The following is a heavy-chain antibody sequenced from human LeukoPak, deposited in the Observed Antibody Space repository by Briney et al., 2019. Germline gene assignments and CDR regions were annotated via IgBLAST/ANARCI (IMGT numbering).Heavy chain of an antibody. Sequence: PSETLSLTCTVSGDSISSYYWSWIRQPPGKGLEWIAYIYYSGSTNYNPSLKSRVTISVDTSKNQFSLKLSSVTAADTAVYYCARDRSITIFGVVTNDAFDIWGQGTMVTVSS. CDR2: IYYSGST. D-gene: IGHD3-3*01. J-gene: IGHJ3*02. CDR3: ARDRSITIFGVVTNDAFDI. CDR1: GDSISSYY. V-gene: IGHV4-59*01.